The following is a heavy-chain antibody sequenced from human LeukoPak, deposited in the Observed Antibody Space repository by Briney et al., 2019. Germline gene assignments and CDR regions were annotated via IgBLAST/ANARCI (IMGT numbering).Heavy chain of an antibody. CDR2: ISGSVAST. J-gene: IGHJ4*02. CDR1: GFTFSNYA. D-gene: IGHD7-27*01. V-gene: IGHV3-23*01. CDR3: AKDVTDWGSRIDY. Sequence: GGSLRLSCAASGFTFSNYAMNWVRQAPGKGLEWVSTISGSVASTSYADSVKGRFTISRDNSKNTLYLQMSSLRAEDTAIYYCAKDVTDWGSRIDYWGQGTLVTVSS.